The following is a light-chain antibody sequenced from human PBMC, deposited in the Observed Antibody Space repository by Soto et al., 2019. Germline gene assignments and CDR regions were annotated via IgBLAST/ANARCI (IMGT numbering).Light chain of an antibody. V-gene: IGKV1-5*03. CDR2: KAS. CDR1: QTISSW. Sequence: DIQMTQSPSTLSGSVEDRVTITCRASQTISSWLAWYQQKPVKAPKLLIYKASTLKSGVPSRFSGSGSGTDFSLTISSLQPEDFATYYCQQLNTYPLTFCGGTMVDI. J-gene: IGKJ4*01. CDR3: QQLNTYPLT.